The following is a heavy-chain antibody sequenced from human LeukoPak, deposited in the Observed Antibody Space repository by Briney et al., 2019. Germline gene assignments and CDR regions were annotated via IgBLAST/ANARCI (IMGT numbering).Heavy chain of an antibody. CDR2: ITRDTIYT. CDR1: GFTFSSYN. Sequence: GGSLKLSCAASGFTFSSYNMNWVRQTPGKGLEWVSSITRDTIYTFYADSVKGRFTISRDSAKNSLSLQMNSLRAEDTAVYYCARDPYNGYYGDDYYYYMDVWGKGTTVTISS. CDR3: ARDPYNGYYGDDYYYYMDV. J-gene: IGHJ6*03. D-gene: IGHD4-17*01. V-gene: IGHV3-21*01.